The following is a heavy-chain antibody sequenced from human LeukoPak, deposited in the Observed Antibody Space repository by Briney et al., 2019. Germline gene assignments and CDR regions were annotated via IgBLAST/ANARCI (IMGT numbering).Heavy chain of an antibody. D-gene: IGHD3-10*02. CDR3: AELGITMIGGV. Sequence: GGSLRLSCAASGFSFSSYEMNWVRQAPGKGLEWVSYISSSGSTIYYADSVKGRFTISRDNAKNSLYLQMNSLRAEDTAVYYCAELGITMIGGVWGKGTTVTVSS. CDR2: ISSSGSTI. J-gene: IGHJ6*04. V-gene: IGHV3-48*03. CDR1: GFSFSSYE.